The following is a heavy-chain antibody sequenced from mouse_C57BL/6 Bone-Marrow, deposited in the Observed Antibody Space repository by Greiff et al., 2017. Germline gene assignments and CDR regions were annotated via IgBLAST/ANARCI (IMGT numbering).Heavy chain of an antibody. V-gene: IGHV1-9*01. CDR1: GYTFSSYW. CDR2: ILPGSGST. Sequence: VQLQQSGAELMKPGASVKISCKATGYTFSSYWIEWVKQRPGHGLEWIGEILPGSGSTNYNEKFKGKATFTADTSSNTAYMHLSRLTSEDSAVYDCARRSGRSSLAYWGQGTLVTVSA. J-gene: IGHJ3*01. D-gene: IGHD1-1*01. CDR3: ARRSGRSSLAY.